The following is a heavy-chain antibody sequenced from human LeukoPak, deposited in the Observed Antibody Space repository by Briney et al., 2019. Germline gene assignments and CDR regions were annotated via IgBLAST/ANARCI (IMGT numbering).Heavy chain of an antibody. CDR1: GGSFSGYY. D-gene: IGHD3-16*02. J-gene: IGHJ4*02. CDR2: INHSGST. CDR3: ARGRLDYVWGSYRPYYFDY. V-gene: IGHV4-34*01. Sequence: PSETPSLTCAVYGGSFSGYYWSWIRQPPGKGLEWIGEINHSGSTNYNPSLKSRVTISVDTSKNQSSLKLSSVTAADTAVYYCARGRLDYVWGSYRPYYFDYWGQGTLVTVSS.